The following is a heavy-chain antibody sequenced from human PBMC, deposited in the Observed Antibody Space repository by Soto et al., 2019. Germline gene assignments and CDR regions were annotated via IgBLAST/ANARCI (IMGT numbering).Heavy chain of an antibody. CDR2: TYYRSKWYN. J-gene: IGHJ6*02. D-gene: IGHD2-2*01. Sequence: SQTLSLTCAISGDSVSSNSAAWNWIRQSPSRGLEWLGRTYYRSKWYNDYAVSVKSRITINPDTSKNQFSLQLNSVTPEDTAVYYCARVVRGCSSTSCYLYYYYGMDVWGQGTTVTV. CDR3: ARVVRGCSSTSCYLYYYYGMDV. V-gene: IGHV6-1*01. CDR1: GDSVSSNSAA.